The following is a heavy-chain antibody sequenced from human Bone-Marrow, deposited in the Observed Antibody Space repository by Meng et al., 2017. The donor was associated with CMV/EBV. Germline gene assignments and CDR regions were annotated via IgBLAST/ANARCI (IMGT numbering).Heavy chain of an antibody. CDR3: ARGERGYSYGFYYYYGMDV. CDR1: GFAFSGYW. J-gene: IGHJ6*02. CDR2: IKQDGSEK. D-gene: IGHD5-18*01. Sequence: GESLKISCAASGFAFSGYWMTWVRQAPGKGLEWVANIKQDGSEKYYVDSVKGRFTMSRDNAKNSLYLEMNSLRAEDTAVYYCARGERGYSYGFYYYYGMDVWGQGTTVTVSS. V-gene: IGHV3-7*01.